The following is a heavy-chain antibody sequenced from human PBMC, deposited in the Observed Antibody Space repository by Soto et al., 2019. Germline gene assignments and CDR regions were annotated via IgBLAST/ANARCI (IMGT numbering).Heavy chain of an antibody. CDR1: GFTFSNAW. V-gene: IGHV3-15*07. CDR2: IKSKTDGGTT. Sequence: GGSLRLSCAASGFTFSNAWMNWVRQAPGKGLEWVGRIKSKTDGGTTDYAAPVKGRFTISRDDSKNTPYLQMNSLKTEDTAVYYCTRHVDCSGGSCYSGYYYYMDVWGKGTTVTVSS. J-gene: IGHJ6*03. D-gene: IGHD2-15*01. CDR3: TRHVDCSGGSCYSGYYYYMDV.